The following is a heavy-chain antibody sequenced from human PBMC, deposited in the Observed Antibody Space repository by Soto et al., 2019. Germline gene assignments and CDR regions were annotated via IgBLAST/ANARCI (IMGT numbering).Heavy chain of an antibody. CDR2: ISYDGSNK. J-gene: IGHJ6*03. D-gene: IGHD3-9*01. V-gene: IGHV3-30*18. Sequence: GGSLRLSCAASGFTFSSYGMHWVRQAPGKGLEWVAVISYDGSNKYYADSVKGRFTISRDNSKNTLYLQMNSLRAEDTAVYYCAKDRYFDSYAPLYYYYMDVWGKGTTVTVSS. CDR1: GFTFSSYG. CDR3: AKDRYFDSYAPLYYYYMDV.